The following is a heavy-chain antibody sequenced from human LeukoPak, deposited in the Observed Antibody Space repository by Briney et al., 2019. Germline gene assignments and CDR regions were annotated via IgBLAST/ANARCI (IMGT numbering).Heavy chain of an antibody. J-gene: IGHJ3*02. Sequence: GASVKVSCKASGGTFSSYAISWVRQAPGQGLEWMGGIIPIFGTANYAQKFQGRVTITADKSTSTAYMELSRLRSDDTAVYYCARDPGFGTPVKPGGAFDIWGQGTMVTVSS. CDR2: IIPIFGTA. CDR3: ARDPGFGTPVKPGGAFDI. V-gene: IGHV1-69*06. CDR1: GGTFSSYA. D-gene: IGHD3-10*01.